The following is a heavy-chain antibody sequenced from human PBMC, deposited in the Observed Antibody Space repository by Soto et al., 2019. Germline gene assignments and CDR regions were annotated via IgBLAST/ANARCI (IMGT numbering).Heavy chain of an antibody. CDR1: GFSLSTTGVG. V-gene: IGHV2-5*01. Sequence: QITLKESGPTLVKPTQTLTLTCSFSGFSLSTTGVGVAWIRQAPGEALEWLALIHWNDDKRYSPSLKNRLTITKDTSKNQVVLTVTNVDPVDTATYYCAHRGIPNYFEVAFDYWGQGALVTVSS. CDR2: IHWNDDK. J-gene: IGHJ4*02. D-gene: IGHD3-22*01. CDR3: AHRGIPNYFEVAFDY.